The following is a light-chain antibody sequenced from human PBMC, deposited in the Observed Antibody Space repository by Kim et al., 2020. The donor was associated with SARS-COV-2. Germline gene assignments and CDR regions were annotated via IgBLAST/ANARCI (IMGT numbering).Light chain of an antibody. V-gene: IGKV3-11*01. CDR2: DAS. CDR3: QQRRSWPLT. CDR1: KSVNSY. Sequence: LPPGERATLSCRASKSVNSYLAWYQQKPDQAPRLLIFDASNRATCIPARFSGSGSGTDFTLTISSLEPEEFAVYYCQQRRSWPLTFGGGTKVDIK. J-gene: IGKJ4*01.